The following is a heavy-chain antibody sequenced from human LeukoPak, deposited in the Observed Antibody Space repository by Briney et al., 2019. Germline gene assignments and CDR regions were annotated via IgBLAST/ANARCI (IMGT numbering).Heavy chain of an antibody. CDR1: GFTFSDYA. Sequence: GGSLRLSCAASGFTFSDYAMHWVRQAPGKGLEWVAVISYDGSNKYYADSVKGRLTISRDNSKNTLYLQMNSLRAEDTAVYYCARDTNYGDYGFDYWGQGTLVTVSS. CDR2: ISYDGSNK. D-gene: IGHD4-17*01. V-gene: IGHV3-30*04. CDR3: ARDTNYGDYGFDY. J-gene: IGHJ4*02.